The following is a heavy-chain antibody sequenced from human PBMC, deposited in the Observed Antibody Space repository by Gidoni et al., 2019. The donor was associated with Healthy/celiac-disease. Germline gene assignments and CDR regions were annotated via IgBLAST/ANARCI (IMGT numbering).Heavy chain of an antibody. Sequence: EVQLLESGGGLVQPGGSLSLPCAASGFTFRSYAMRWVRQAPGKGLEWVSAISGSGGSTYYADAVKGRFTISRDNSKNTLYLQMNSLRAEDTAVYYCANSPLYYDKSDYWGQGTLVTVSS. J-gene: IGHJ4*02. CDR3: ANSPLYYDKSDY. D-gene: IGHD3-22*01. V-gene: IGHV3-23*01. CDR2: ISGSGGST. CDR1: GFTFRSYA.